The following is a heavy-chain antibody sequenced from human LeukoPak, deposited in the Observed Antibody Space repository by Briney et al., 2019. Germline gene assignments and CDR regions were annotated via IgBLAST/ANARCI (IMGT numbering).Heavy chain of an antibody. Sequence: PGGSLRLSCAASGLTFSSYGMHWVRQAPGKGLDWVAYIRYDGSKTHYADSVKGRFTISRDNSKNTLYLQMNSLRPEDMAVYYCANAGEQTPQPEDWYFDLWGRGTLVTVS. V-gene: IGHV3-30*02. J-gene: IGHJ2*01. CDR2: IRYDGSKT. D-gene: IGHD6-13*01. CDR1: GLTFSSYG. CDR3: ANAGEQTPQPEDWYFDL.